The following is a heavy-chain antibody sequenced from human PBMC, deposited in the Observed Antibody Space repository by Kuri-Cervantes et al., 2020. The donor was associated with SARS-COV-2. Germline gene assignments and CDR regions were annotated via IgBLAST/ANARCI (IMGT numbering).Heavy chain of an antibody. Sequence: GGSLRLSCAASGFTFSSYAMHWVRQAPGKGREWVAVISYDGSNKYYADSVKGRFTISRDNSKNTPYLQMNSLRAEDTAVYYCARGFLEWLDYWGQGTLVTVSS. CDR3: ARGFLEWLDY. CDR2: ISYDGSNK. CDR1: GFTFSSYA. D-gene: IGHD3-3*01. V-gene: IGHV3-30-3*01. J-gene: IGHJ4*02.